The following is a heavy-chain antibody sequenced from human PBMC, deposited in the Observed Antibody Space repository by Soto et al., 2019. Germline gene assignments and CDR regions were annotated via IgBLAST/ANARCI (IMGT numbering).Heavy chain of an antibody. CDR3: ARPALLVTTFDY. Sequence: QEQLVESGGGVVQPGRSLRLSCAASGFTFSDYAIHWVRQAPGKGLEWVAVIWHDGTNKYYADSVKGRFTISRDNSKNTLSLQMNSLIADDTAVYYCARPALLVTTFDYWGQGALVTVSS. V-gene: IGHV3-33*01. J-gene: IGHJ4*02. CDR2: IWHDGTNK. CDR1: GFTFSDYA. D-gene: IGHD4-17*01.